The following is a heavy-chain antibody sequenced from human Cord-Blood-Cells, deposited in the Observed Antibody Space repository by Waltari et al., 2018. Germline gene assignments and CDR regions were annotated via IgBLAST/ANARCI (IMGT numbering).Heavy chain of an antibody. CDR3: ARDNVGIAAADPIYYYYYYMDV. CDR1: GGSISSYY. CDR2: IYTSGST. V-gene: IGHV4-4*07. Sequence: QVQLQESGPGLVKPSETLSLTCTVSGGSISSYYWSWIRQPAGTGLEWIGRIYTSGSTNYNPSRKKRVTMSVDTSKNQFSLKLSSVTAADTAVYYCARDNVGIAAADPIYYYYYYMDVWGKGTTVTVSS. J-gene: IGHJ6*03. D-gene: IGHD6-13*01.